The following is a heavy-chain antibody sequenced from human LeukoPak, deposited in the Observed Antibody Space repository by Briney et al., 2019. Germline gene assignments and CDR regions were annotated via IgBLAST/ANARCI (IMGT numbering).Heavy chain of an antibody. V-gene: IGHV4-34*01. D-gene: IGHD3-10*01. CDR2: INHSGST. CDR1: GGSISGYY. Sequence: KPSETLSLTCTVSGGSISGYYWSWIRQPPGKGLEWIGEINHSGSTNYNPSLKSRVTISVDTSKNQFSLKLSSVTAADTAVYYCARGGSDVLLWFGRRAWFDPWGQGTLVTVSS. J-gene: IGHJ5*02. CDR3: ARGGSDVLLWFGRRAWFDP.